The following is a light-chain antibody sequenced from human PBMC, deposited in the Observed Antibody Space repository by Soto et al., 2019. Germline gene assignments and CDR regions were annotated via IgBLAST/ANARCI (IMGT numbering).Light chain of an antibody. CDR2: GVS. CDR1: SSDVGGYNY. CDR3: SSYAGSSNYV. J-gene: IGLJ1*01. Sequence: QSALTQPPSASGSPGQSVTISCTGTSSDVGGYNYVSWYQQHPGKAPKLMIYGVSKRHSGVPDRFSGSKSGNTASLTVSGLQAEDEADYYCSSYAGSSNYVFGTGTKLTVL. V-gene: IGLV2-8*01.